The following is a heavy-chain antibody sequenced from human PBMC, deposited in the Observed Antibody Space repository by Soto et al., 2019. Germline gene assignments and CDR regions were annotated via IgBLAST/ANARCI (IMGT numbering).Heavy chain of an antibody. J-gene: IGHJ4*02. CDR2: INPNSGGT. D-gene: IGHD4-17*01. CDR1: GYTFTGYY. CDR3: ARTIQDYGDYYFDY. V-gene: IGHV1-2*04. Sequence: ASVKVSCKASGYTFTGYYMHWVRQAPGQGLEWMGWINPNSGGTNYAQKFQGWVTMTRDTSISTAYMELSRLRSDDTAVYYCARTIQDYGDYYFDYWGQGTLVTVSS.